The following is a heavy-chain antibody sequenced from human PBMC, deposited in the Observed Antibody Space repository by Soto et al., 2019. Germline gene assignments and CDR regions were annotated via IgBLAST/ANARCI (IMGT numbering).Heavy chain of an antibody. V-gene: IGHV3-30*03. CDR1: GFSFSNHG. D-gene: IGHD6-19*01. Sequence: GGSLRLSCVASGFSFSNHGMHWVRQAPGKGLAWVAVISYDGRNKDYVESVKGRFTISRDNSKNTRYLHQNSVRAEDTAVFYCARTSRATGAGARDYWGQGPRVSVSS. CDR2: ISYDGRNK. CDR3: ARTSRATGAGARDY. J-gene: IGHJ4*02.